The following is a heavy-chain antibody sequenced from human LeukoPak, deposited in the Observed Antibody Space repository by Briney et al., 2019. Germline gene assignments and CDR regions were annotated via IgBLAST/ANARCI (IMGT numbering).Heavy chain of an antibody. J-gene: IGHJ4*02. CDR3: ARDGGDFDY. D-gene: IGHD3-10*01. V-gene: IGHV1-2*02. CDR1: GYTFIDYY. Sequence: ASVKVSCKASGYTFIDYYLHWVRQAPGQGLEWMGWINPNSGGTNYAQKFQGRVTMTRDTSISTAYMELSRPRSDDTAVYYCARDGGDFDYWGQGTLVTVSS. CDR2: INPNSGGT.